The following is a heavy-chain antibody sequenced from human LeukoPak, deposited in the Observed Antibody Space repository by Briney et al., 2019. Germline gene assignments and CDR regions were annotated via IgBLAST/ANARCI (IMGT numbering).Heavy chain of an antibody. CDR1: GFTFSSYS. CDR2: ISSSSSYM. CDR3: AGAYPGGIAAAEFDY. Sequence: PGGSLRLSCAAFGFTFSSYSMNWVRQAPGKGLEWVSSISSSSSYMYYADSVKGRFTISRDNAKSSLYLQMNSLRAEDTAVYYCAGAYPGGIAAAEFDYWGQGTLVTVSS. J-gene: IGHJ4*02. D-gene: IGHD6-13*01. V-gene: IGHV3-21*01.